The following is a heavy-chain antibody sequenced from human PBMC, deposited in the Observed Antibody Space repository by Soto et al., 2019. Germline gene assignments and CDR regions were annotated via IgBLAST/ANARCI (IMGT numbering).Heavy chain of an antibody. CDR2: IDPRDSYV. D-gene: IGHD2-2*01. CDR1: GYTITTFW. J-gene: IGHJ5*02. Sequence: PGESLKISCTGFGYTITTFWISWVRQMPGKGLEWMGRIDPRDSYVNYSPSFQGHVTISVDKSISTAYLQWGSLKASDTAMYYCARLYCTTSTCDSWFDPWGQGTLVTVSS. CDR3: ARLYCTTSTCDSWFDP. V-gene: IGHV5-10-1*01.